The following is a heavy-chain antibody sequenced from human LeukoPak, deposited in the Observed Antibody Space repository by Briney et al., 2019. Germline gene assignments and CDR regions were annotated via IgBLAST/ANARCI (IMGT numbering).Heavy chain of an antibody. V-gene: IGHV3-23*01. CDR1: GFTFSSHA. CDR2: ISGSGGST. J-gene: IGHJ5*02. CDR3: AKDVYSSSWPSYNWFDP. Sequence: PGGSLRLSCAASGFTFSSHAMSWVRQAPGKGLEWVSAISGSGGSTYYADSVKGRFTISRDNSKNTLYLQMNSLRAEDTAVYYCAKDVYSSSWPSYNWFDPWGQGTLVTVSS. D-gene: IGHD6-13*01.